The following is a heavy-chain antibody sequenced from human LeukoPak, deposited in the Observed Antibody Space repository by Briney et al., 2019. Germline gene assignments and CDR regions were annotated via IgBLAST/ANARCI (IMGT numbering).Heavy chain of an antibody. CDR1: GGSISSSSYY. D-gene: IGHD3-22*01. V-gene: IGHV4-39*07. CDR3: ARGIRLYYDSSGYYFDY. J-gene: IGHJ4*02. CDR2: IYYSGST. Sequence: PSETLSLTCTVSGGSISSSSYYWGWIRQPPGKGLEWIGSIYYSGSTYYNPSLKSRVTISVDTSKNQFSLKLSSVTAADTAVYYCARGIRLYYDSSGYYFDYWGQGTLVTVSS.